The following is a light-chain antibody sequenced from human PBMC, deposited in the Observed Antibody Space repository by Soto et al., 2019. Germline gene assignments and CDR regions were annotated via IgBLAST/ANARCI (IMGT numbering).Light chain of an antibody. V-gene: IGKV1-33*01. J-gene: IGKJ5*01. CDR1: QDISNY. CDR2: DAS. Sequence: DIQMTQSPSTLSGSVGDRVTITCQASQDISNYLNWYQQKLGKAPKLLIYDASNLETGVPSRFSGSGSGTDFTFTISSLQPEDFATYYCQQYYSYPLITFGQGTRLEIK. CDR3: QQYYSYPLIT.